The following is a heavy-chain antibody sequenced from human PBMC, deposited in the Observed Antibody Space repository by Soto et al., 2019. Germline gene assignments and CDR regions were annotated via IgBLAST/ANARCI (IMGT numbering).Heavy chain of an antibody. J-gene: IGHJ4*02. CDR3: ARARVYATGPLGF. Sequence: SLRLSCAASGFTFTSYTMNWVRQAPGKGLEWVSSISSSSDYIYYADSMKGRVTISRDNAKNSLFLDMNSLTGEDTAVYYCARARVYATGPLGFWGQGTLVTVSS. CDR2: ISSSSDYI. CDR1: GFTFTSYT. V-gene: IGHV3-21*06. D-gene: IGHD6-13*01.